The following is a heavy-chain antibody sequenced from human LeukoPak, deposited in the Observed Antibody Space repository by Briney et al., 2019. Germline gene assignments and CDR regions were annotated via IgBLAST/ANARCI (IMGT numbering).Heavy chain of an antibody. CDR2: IKQDGSEN. J-gene: IGHJ4*02. CDR1: GFTFSNYW. V-gene: IGHV3-7*03. Sequence: GGPLRLSCAASGFTFSNYWMTWVRQAPGKGLEWVGNIKQDGSENYYGDSVKGRFTVSRDNAKNSLYLQMNSLRAEDTAVYYCARRAGAYSHPYDYWGQGTLVTVSS. CDR3: ARRAGAYSHPYDY. D-gene: IGHD4/OR15-4a*01.